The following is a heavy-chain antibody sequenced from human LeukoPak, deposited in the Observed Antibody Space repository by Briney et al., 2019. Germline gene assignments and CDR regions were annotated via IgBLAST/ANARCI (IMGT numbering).Heavy chain of an antibody. Sequence: GGSLRLSCEASGFIVSNNYMSWVRQAPWKGLEWVSVIYSGSSTNYADSVKGRFTISRDNSKNTLYLQMNSLRAEDTAVYYCAKEGAIVVPAFRGQGTLVTVSS. V-gene: IGHV3-53*01. D-gene: IGHD2-2*01. CDR1: GFIVSNNY. CDR2: IYSGSST. J-gene: IGHJ4*02. CDR3: AKEGAIVVPAF.